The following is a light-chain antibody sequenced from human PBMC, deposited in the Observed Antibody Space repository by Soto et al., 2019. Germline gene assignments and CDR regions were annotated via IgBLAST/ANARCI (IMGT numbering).Light chain of an antibody. J-gene: IGLJ1*01. CDR1: SSDVGGYNY. V-gene: IGLV2-14*01. CDR2: EVT. CDR3: CSYTTSTTSYV. Sequence: QSVLTQPASVSGSPGQSITISCTGTSSDVGGYNYVSWYKQHPGKAPKLIIYEVTNRPSGVSSRFSGSKSGNTASLSISGLQAEDEADYYCCSYTTSTTSYVFGTGTKVTVL.